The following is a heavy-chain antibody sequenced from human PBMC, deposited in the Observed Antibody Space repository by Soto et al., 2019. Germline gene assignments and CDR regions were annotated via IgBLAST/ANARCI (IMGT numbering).Heavy chain of an antibody. J-gene: IGHJ4*02. D-gene: IGHD3-22*01. CDR2: ISAYNGNT. V-gene: IGHV1-18*04. CDR1: GYTFTSYG. Sequence: ASVKVSCKASGYTFTSYGISWVRQAPGQGLEWMGWISAYNGNTNYAQKLQGRVTMTKDTSTSTAYMELRSLRSDDTAVYYCARVEGGYYDSSGYYLDYWGQGTLVTVSS. CDR3: ARVEGGYYDSSGYYLDY.